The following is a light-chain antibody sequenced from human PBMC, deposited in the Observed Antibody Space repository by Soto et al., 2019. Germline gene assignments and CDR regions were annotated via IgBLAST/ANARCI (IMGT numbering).Light chain of an antibody. CDR3: QSYESSGSIVV. V-gene: IGLV1-40*01. CDR1: SSNIGAGYD. J-gene: IGLJ2*01. Sequence: QSVLTQPPSVSGAPGQRVTISCTGSSSNIGAGYDVHWYQQLPGTAPKLLIYGNSNRPSGVPDRFSGSKSGTSASLAITGLQAEDEADYYCQSYESSGSIVVFGGGTKLTVL. CDR2: GNS.